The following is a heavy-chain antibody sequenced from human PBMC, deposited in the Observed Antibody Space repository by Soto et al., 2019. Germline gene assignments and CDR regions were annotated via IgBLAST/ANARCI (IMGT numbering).Heavy chain of an antibody. CDR2: INPNSGST. CDR3: ARGADNSNGGMDV. V-gene: IGHV1-2*02. CDR1: GYTFTGYY. J-gene: IGHJ6*02. Sequence: QVQLVQSGAEVKKPGASVKVSCKASGYTFTGYYMHWVRQAPGQGLEWMGWINPNSGSTNYAQTFPGGVTMTRDTSISTAYMELSRLRSDDAAVYYCARGADNSNGGMDVWGQGTTVTVSS. D-gene: IGHD4-4*01.